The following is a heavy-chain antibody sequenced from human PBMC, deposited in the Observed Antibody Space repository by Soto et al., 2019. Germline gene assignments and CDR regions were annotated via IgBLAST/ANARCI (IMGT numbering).Heavy chain of an antibody. Sequence: SETLSLTCTVSGDSISTYYWSWIRQPPGKGLEWIGYIYYSGSTNYNPSLKSRVTISVDTSKNQFSLKLSSVTAADTAVYYCARAGGLGAVAADYWGQGTLFTVSS. CDR2: IYYSGST. CDR3: ARAGGLGAVAADY. CDR1: GDSISTYY. J-gene: IGHJ4*02. D-gene: IGHD6-19*01. V-gene: IGHV4-59*01.